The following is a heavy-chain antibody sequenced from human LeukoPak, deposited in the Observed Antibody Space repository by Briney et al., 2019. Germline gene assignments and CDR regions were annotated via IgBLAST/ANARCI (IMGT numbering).Heavy chain of an antibody. Sequence: GGSLRLSCAASGFTFSSYAMHWVRQAPGKGLEWVAAISFDGSNEYYADSVKGRFTISRDNSKNTLYLQMNSLTADDTAIYYCAKATGTLGNWGQGTLVTVSS. CDR3: AKATGTLGN. D-gene: IGHD1-1*01. CDR1: GFTFSSYA. J-gene: IGHJ4*02. V-gene: IGHV3-30*04. CDR2: ISFDGSNE.